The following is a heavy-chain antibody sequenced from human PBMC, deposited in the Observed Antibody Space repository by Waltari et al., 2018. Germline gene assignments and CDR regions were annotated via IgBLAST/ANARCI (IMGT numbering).Heavy chain of an antibody. D-gene: IGHD1-20*01. CDR1: GGTFSSYA. CDR3: ASAARITGTYTYYYYMDV. J-gene: IGHJ6*03. Sequence: QVQLVQSGAEVKKTGSSVKVSCLASGGTFSSYAISRGRQAPGQGLDWMGGIIPIFGTANYAQKFQGRVTITTDESTSTAYMALSSLRSEDSAVYYCASAARITGTYTYYYYMDVWGKGTTVTVSS. V-gene: IGHV1-69*05. CDR2: IIPIFGTA.